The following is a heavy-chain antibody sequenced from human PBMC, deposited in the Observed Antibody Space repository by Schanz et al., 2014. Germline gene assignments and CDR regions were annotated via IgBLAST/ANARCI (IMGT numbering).Heavy chain of an antibody. D-gene: IGHD2-15*01. CDR3: ARGGVVVVTAALNWFDP. Sequence: VQLVQSGAEVKKPGSSVRVSCRASGGTFSNYTISWVRQAAGQGLEWMGWINTHTGNPTYAQGFTGRFVFSLDTSVSTAYLQISSLKAEDTAVYYCARGGVVVVTAALNWFDPWGQGTLVTVSS. CDR2: INTHTGNP. J-gene: IGHJ5*02. CDR1: GGTFSNYT. V-gene: IGHV7-4-1*02.